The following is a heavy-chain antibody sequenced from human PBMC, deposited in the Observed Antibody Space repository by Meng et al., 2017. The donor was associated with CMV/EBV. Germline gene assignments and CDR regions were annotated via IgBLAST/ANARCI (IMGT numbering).Heavy chain of an antibody. CDR1: GFMFSVYE. Sequence: GESLKISCVGSGFMFSVYEMNWVRQAPGKGLEWISYINNSDNTTYYADSLKGRFTISRDNAKKSLYLQMNSLRAEDTAIYYCARAGSSTGYSYFDYWGRGTLVTVFS. CDR2: INNSDNTT. CDR3: ARAGSSTGYSYFDY. J-gene: IGHJ4*02. V-gene: IGHV3-48*03. D-gene: IGHD6-13*01.